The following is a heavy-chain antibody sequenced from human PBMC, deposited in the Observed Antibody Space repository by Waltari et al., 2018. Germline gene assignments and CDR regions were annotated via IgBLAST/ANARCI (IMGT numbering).Heavy chain of an antibody. D-gene: IGHD5-18*01. CDR2: ISPTGST. CDR3: ARAWVGTDVDFFDY. V-gene: IGHV4-4*07. J-gene: IGHJ4*02. Sequence: QVQLQESGPGLLKPSETLSLTSTVSGGSLSSDSWHWIRQPAGKGLAWIGRISPTGSTNYSPSLKSRVTMSIDTSKNQFSLRLTSVTAADTAVYYCARAWVGTDVDFFDYWGQGTRVTVSS. CDR1: GGSLSSDS.